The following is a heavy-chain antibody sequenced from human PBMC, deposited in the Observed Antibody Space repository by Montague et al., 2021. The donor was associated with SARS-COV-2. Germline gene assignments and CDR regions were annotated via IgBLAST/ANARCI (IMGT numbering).Heavy chain of an antibody. D-gene: IGHD3-10*01. CDR2: FTGGSGGST. Sequence: SLRLSCAASGFTFSSYAMSWVRQAPGKGLEWVSTFTGGSGGSTYYANSVKGRFTISRDSSKNTLYLQMNNLRAEVTAVYYCAKDRWGVPGPLDPFDYWGQGTLVTVSS. V-gene: IGHV3-23*01. J-gene: IGHJ4*02. CDR1: GFTFSSYA. CDR3: AKDRWGVPGPLDPFDY.